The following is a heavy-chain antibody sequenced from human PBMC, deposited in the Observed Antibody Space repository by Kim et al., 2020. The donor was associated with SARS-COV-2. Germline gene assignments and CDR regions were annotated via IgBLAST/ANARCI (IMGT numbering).Heavy chain of an antibody. CDR3: ARDPGGYGRCDS. CDR1: GGSISSGSNY. V-gene: IGHV4-31*03. D-gene: IGHD6-25*01. Sequence: SETLSLTCTVSGGSISSGSNYWSWIRQHPGKGLEWIGYIYYSGSTYYNPSLKSRVIISVDTSKNQFSLNLTSVTAADTAVYYCARDPGGYGRCDSWGQGALVTVSS. J-gene: IGHJ4*02. CDR2: IYYSGST.